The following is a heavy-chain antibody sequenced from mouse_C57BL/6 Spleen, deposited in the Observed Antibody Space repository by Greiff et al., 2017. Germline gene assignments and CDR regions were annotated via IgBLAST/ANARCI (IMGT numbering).Heavy chain of an antibody. CDR2: ISYDGSN. D-gene: IGHD2-4*01. CDR3: ARYDYDESGFAY. CDR1: GYSITSGYY. Sequence: EVKVEESGPGLVKPSQSLSLTCSVTGYSITSGYYWNWIRQFPGNKLEWMGYISYDGSNNYNPSLKNRISITRDTSKNQFFLKLNSVTTEDTATYYCARYDYDESGFAYWGQGTLVTVSA. J-gene: IGHJ3*01. V-gene: IGHV3-6*01.